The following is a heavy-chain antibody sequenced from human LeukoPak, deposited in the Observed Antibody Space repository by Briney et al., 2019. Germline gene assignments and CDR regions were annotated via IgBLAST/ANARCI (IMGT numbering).Heavy chain of an antibody. CDR2: ISGSGGST. Sequence: GGSLRLSCAASGFTFISYAMSWVRQAPGKGLEWVSAISGSGGSTYYADSVKGRFTISRDNSKNTLYLQMNSLRAEDTAVYYCATGTAMAVFDYWGQGTLVTVSS. J-gene: IGHJ4*02. D-gene: IGHD5-18*01. CDR1: GFTFISYA. CDR3: ATGTAMAVFDY. V-gene: IGHV3-23*01.